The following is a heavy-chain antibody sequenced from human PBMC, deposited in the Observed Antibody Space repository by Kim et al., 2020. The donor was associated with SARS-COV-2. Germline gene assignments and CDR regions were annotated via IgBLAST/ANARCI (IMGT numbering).Heavy chain of an antibody. CDR3: ARDASLRGLNWFDP. D-gene: IGHD3-10*01. V-gene: IGHV3-53*01. Sequence: ADSVKGRFTISRDNSKNTLYLQMNSLRAEDTAVYYCARDASLRGLNWFDPWGQGTLVTVSS. J-gene: IGHJ5*02.